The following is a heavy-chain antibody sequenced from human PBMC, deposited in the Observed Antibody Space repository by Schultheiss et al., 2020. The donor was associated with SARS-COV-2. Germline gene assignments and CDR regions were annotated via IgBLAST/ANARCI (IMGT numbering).Heavy chain of an antibody. Sequence: SETLSLTCTVSGGSVSSGGYYWSWIRQPPGKGLEWIGYIYYSGSTNYNPSLKSRVTMSVDTSKNQFSLKLSSVTAADTAVYYCATTDYADFDYWGQGTLVTVSS. CDR2: IYYSGST. D-gene: IGHD3-16*01. CDR3: ATTDYADFDY. CDR1: GGSVSSGGYY. V-gene: IGHV4-61*08. J-gene: IGHJ4*02.